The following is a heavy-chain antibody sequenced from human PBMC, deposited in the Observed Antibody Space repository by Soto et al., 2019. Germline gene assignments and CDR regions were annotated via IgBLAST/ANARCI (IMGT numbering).Heavy chain of an antibody. CDR3: AREFMASTYYYYYGMDV. J-gene: IGHJ6*02. CDR2: IIPIFGTA. Sequence: SVKVSCKASGGTFSSYAISWVGQAPGQGLEWMGGIIPIFGTANYAQKFQGRVTITADESTSTAYMELSSLRSEDTAVYYCAREFMASTYYYYYGMDVWGQGTTVTVSS. V-gene: IGHV1-69*13. CDR1: GGTFSSYA.